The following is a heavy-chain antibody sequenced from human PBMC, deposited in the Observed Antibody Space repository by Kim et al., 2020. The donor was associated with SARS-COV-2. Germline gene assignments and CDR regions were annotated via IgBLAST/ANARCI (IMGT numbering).Heavy chain of an antibody. D-gene: IGHD1-26*01. CDR2: ISAYNSNT. Sequence: ASVKVSCKASGYTFTSSGFSWVRQAPGQGLEWMGWISAYNSNTNYAQTFQGRVTMTTDTSTTTAYRELGSLTSDDTAIYYGARDRGVGTIFFDYWGQGTL. CDR1: GYTFTSSG. J-gene: IGHJ4*02. V-gene: IGHV1-18*01. CDR3: ARDRGVGTIFFDY.